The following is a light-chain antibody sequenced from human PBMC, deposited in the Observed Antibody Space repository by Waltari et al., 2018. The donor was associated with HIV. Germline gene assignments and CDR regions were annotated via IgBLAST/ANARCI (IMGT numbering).Light chain of an antibody. J-gene: IGLJ2*01. V-gene: IGLV3-21*02. CDR3: QVWDSSSDHTRV. CDR1: NIGSKS. CDR2: DDS. Sequence: SYVLTQPPSVSVAPGQTARITCGGNNIGSKSVHWYPQKPGQAPVLVVYDDSDRPSGIPERFSGSTSGNTATLTISRVEAGDEADYYCQVWDSSSDHTRVFGGGTKLTVL.